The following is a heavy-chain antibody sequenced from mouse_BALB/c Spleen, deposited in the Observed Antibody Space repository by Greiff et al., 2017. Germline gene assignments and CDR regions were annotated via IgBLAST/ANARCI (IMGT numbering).Heavy chain of an antibody. V-gene: IGHV5-17*02. J-gene: IGHJ1*01. Sequence: EVKLVESGGGLVQPGGSRKLPCAASGFTFSSFGMHWVRQAPEKGLEWVAYISSGSSTIYYADTVKGRFTISRDNPKNTLYLQMSSLKSEDTAMYYCARNWGYFDVWGAGTTVTVSS. CDR2: ISSGSSTI. CDR3: ARNWGYFDV. CDR1: GFTFSSFG. D-gene: IGHD4-1*01.